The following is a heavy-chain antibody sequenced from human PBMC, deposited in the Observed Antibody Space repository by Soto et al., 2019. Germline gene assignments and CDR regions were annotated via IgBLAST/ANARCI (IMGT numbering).Heavy chain of an antibody. D-gene: IGHD3-22*01. CDR2: IIPIFGTA. CDR1: GGTFSSYA. V-gene: IGHV1-69*13. Sequence: SVKVSCKASGGTFSSYAISWVRQAPGQGLEWMGGIIPIFGTANYAQKFQGRVTITADESTSTAYMELSSLRSEDTAVYYCATRTEVVITYYGMDVWGQGTKVTVSS. CDR3: ATRTEVVITYYGMDV. J-gene: IGHJ6*02.